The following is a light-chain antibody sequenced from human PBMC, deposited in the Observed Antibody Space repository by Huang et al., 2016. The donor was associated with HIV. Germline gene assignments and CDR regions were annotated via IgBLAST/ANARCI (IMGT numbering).Light chain of an antibody. J-gene: IGKJ1*01. Sequence: DIQMTQSPSSLSASVGDRVTITCRASQDITDSLAWYQQSPGKAPKLLVSAASRLESGGPSRFSASGSGALYTLTISSLQPEDLATYFCQQYYSIPGTFGQGTKVEIK. V-gene: IGKV1-NL1*01. CDR2: AAS. CDR3: QQYYSIPGT. CDR1: QDITDS.